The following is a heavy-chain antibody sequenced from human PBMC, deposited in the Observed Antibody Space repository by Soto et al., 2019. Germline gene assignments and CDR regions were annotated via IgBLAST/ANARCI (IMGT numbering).Heavy chain of an antibody. Sequence: ASVKLSRKTSGYTFTRYYMHCVRHAPGQGLEWMGIINPSGGSTSYAQKFQGRVTMTRDTSTSTVYMELSSLRSEDTAVYYCAREAYYDFWSGSYYYYYGMDVWGQGTTVTVSS. CDR1: GYTFTRYY. D-gene: IGHD3-3*01. J-gene: IGHJ6*02. CDR3: AREAYYDFWSGSYYYYYGMDV. CDR2: INPSGGST. V-gene: IGHV1-46*01.